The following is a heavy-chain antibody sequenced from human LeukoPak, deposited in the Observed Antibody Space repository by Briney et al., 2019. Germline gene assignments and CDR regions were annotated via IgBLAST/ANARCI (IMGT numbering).Heavy chain of an antibody. CDR2: IYYSGST. D-gene: IGHD3-3*01. CDR3: ARTIFGVVITPAGYYYYYYMDV. J-gene: IGHJ6*03. CDR1: GGSISSSSYY. Sequence: PSETLSLTCTVSGGSISSSSYYWGWIRQPPGKGLEWIGSIYYSGSTYYNPSLKSRVTISVDTSKNQFSLKLSSVTAADTAVYYCARTIFGVVITPAGYYYYYYMDVWGKGTTVTVSS. V-gene: IGHV4-39*07.